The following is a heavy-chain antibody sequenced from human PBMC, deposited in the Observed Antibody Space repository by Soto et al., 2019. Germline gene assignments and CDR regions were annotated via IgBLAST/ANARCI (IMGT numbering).Heavy chain of an antibody. J-gene: IGHJ6*02. D-gene: IGHD3-16*01. CDR3: TREGSAPDYYYGMDA. V-gene: IGHV1-18*01. CDR1: GYTFTTYG. Sequence: ASVKVSCKASGYTFTTYGISWVRQAPGEGLEWLGWINTHNGNTNYAQNLQGRVFMTADTSTNTAYMELRSLRSDDTAIYYCTREGSAPDYYYGMDAWGQGTTVTVSS. CDR2: INTHNGNT.